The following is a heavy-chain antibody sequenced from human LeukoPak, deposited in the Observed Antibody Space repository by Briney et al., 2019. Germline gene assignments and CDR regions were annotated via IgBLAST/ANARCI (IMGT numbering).Heavy chain of an antibody. CDR2: ISAYNGNT. V-gene: IGHV1-18*01. J-gene: IGHJ4*02. CDR1: GYTFTSYG. D-gene: IGHD1-26*01. Sequence: ASVKVSCKPSGYTFTSYGISWVRQAPGHGLEWMGWISAYNGNTNYAQKLQGRVTMTTDTSTSTAYMELRSLRSDDTAVYYCARVVGGSYYSANCFDYWGQGTLVTVSS. CDR3: ARVVGGSYYSANCFDY.